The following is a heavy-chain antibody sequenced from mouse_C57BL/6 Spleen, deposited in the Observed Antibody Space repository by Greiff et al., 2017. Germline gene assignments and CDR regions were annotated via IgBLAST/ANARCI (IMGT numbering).Heavy chain of an antibody. CDR1: GYTFTNYW. D-gene: IGHD1-1*01. CDR3: ARKIYYGSSYWYFDV. V-gene: IGHV1-63*01. J-gene: IGHJ1*03. CDR2: IYPGGGYT. Sequence: QVQLQQSGAELVRPGTSVKMSCKASGYTFTNYWIGWAKQRPGHGLEWIGDIYPGGGYTNYNEKFKGKATLTADTSSSTAYMQFSSLTSEDSAIYYCARKIYYGSSYWYFDVWGTGTSVTVSS.